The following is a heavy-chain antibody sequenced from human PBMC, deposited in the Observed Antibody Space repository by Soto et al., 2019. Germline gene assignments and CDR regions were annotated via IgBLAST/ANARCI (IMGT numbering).Heavy chain of an antibody. CDR1: GGTFSSYA. CDR3: ARDQEKYCSGGSCYWSLNWFDP. CDR2: IIPIFGTA. D-gene: IGHD2-15*01. J-gene: IGHJ5*02. V-gene: IGHV1-69*05. Sequence: ASVKVSCKASGGTFSSYAISWVRQAPGQGLEWMGGIIPIFGTANYAQKLQGRVTMTTDTSTSTAYMELRSLRSDDTAVYYCARDQEKYCSGGSCYWSLNWFDPWGQGTLVTVSS.